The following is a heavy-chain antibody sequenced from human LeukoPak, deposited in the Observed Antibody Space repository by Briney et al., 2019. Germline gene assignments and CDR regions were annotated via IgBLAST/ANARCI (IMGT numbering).Heavy chain of an antibody. Sequence: PGGSLRLSCAASGFTFSGYGMSWVRQAPGKGPEWVSAISGSGDATFYAASVKGRFTISRDNSRNTLFLQMNSLRAEDTAVYYCGLGYSSAPLGDYYDSSGYYYDYDYWGQGTLVTVSS. D-gene: IGHD3-22*01. CDR3: GLGYSSAPLGDYYDSSGYYYDYDY. J-gene: IGHJ4*02. CDR2: ISGSGDAT. CDR1: GFTFSGYG. V-gene: IGHV3-23*01.